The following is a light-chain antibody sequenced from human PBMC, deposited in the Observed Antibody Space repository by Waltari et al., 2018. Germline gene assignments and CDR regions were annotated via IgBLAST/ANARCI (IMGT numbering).Light chain of an antibody. CDR3: ATWDGSLEGYV. V-gene: IGLV3-19*01. CDR2: GKN. J-gene: IGLJ1*01. Sequence: SSELTQDPAVSVALGQTVRITCQGDSLRSYYASWYQQRPGQAPVLVIYGKNNRPSGSPDRFSGSSARNTASLTISGLQSDDEADYYCATWDGSLEGYVFGTGTKVSVL. CDR1: SLRSYY.